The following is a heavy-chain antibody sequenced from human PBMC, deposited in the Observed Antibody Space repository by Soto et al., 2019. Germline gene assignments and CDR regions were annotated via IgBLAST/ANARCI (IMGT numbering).Heavy chain of an antibody. Sequence: SVKVSCKASGGTFSSYAISWVRQAPGQGLEWMGGIIPIFGTANYAQKFQGRVTITADESTSTAYMELSSLRSEDTAGYYCASPGGAAGNPEPVVYFDYWCQGTLLTVSS. CDR2: IIPIFGTA. V-gene: IGHV1-69*13. CDR1: GGTFSSYA. CDR3: ASPGGAAGNPEPVVYFDY. D-gene: IGHD6-13*01. J-gene: IGHJ4*02.